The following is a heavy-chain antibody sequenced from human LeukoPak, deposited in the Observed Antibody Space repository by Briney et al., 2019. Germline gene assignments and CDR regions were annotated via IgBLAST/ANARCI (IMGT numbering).Heavy chain of an antibody. CDR2: ISYDGSNK. J-gene: IGHJ4*02. CDR3: ARGRGFDC. V-gene: IGHV3-30*14. CDR1: GFTFSSYA. Sequence: GGSLRLSCAASGFTFSSYAMHWVRQAPGKGLEWVAVISYDGSNKYYADSVKGRFTISRDNSKNTLYLQMGSLRAEDMAVYYCARGRGFDCWGQGTLVTVSS.